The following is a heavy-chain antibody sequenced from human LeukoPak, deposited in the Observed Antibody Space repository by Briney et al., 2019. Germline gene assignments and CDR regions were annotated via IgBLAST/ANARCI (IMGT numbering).Heavy chain of an antibody. V-gene: IGHV1-69*06. J-gene: IGHJ4*02. Sequence: ASVKVSCKASGGTFSGYVINWVRQAPGQGLEWMGGIIPIFGTANYAQKFQGRVTVTADKSTSTAYMELSGLRSEDTAVYYCARDFADCSSTSCYRGAFDYWGQGTLVTVSS. D-gene: IGHD2-2*01. CDR1: GGTFSGYV. CDR2: IIPIFGTA. CDR3: ARDFADCSSTSCYRGAFDY.